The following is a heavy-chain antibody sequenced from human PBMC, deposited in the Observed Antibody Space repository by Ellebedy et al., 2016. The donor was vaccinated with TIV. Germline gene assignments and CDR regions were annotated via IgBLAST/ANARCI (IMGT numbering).Heavy chain of an antibody. Sequence: MPSETLSLTCTVSGGSISSYYWSWIRQPPGKGLEWIGSIYYSGSTYYNPSLKSRVTISVDTSKNQFSLKLSSVTAADTAVYYCARALKYRPIDYWGQGTLVTVSS. CDR2: IYYSGST. V-gene: IGHV4-59*05. CDR1: GGSISSYY. CDR3: ARALKYRPIDY. D-gene: IGHD5-18*01. J-gene: IGHJ4*02.